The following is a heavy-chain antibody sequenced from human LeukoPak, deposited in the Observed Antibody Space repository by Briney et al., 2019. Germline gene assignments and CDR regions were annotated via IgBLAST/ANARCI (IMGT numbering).Heavy chain of an antibody. Sequence: SETLSLTCTVSGYSISSGYYWGWIRQPPGKGLEWIGSIYHSGSTYYNPSLKSRVTISVDTSKNQFSLKLSSVTAADTAVYYCARVGSWYGELDYWGQGTLVTVSS. CDR1: GYSISSGYY. J-gene: IGHJ4*02. V-gene: IGHV4-38-2*02. D-gene: IGHD6-13*01. CDR3: ARVGSWYGELDY. CDR2: IYHSGST.